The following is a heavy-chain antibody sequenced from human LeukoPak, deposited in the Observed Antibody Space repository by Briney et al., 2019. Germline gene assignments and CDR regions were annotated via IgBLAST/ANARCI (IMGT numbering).Heavy chain of an antibody. CDR1: GFTLSSYW. V-gene: IGHV3-74*01. J-gene: IGHJ4*02. D-gene: IGHD6-19*01. CDR3: AKAGSSGWYTQYYFDY. CDR2: INTDGSST. Sequence: GGSLRLSCSASGFTLSSYWMHWVRHAPGKGLVWVSRINTDGSSTNYADSVKGRFTISRDNAKNSLYLQMNSLRAEDMALYYCAKAGSSGWYTQYYFDYWGQGTLVTVSS.